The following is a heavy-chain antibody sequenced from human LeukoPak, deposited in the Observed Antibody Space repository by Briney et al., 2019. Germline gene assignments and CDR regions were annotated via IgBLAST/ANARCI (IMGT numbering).Heavy chain of an antibody. D-gene: IGHD3-22*01. Sequence: SDTLSLTHTVSGGPISIYHGSWIRQPAAKGLECIGRIYTRGSTNYNPSLKSRVTISVDTSKTRFSINLSSAPAGHTAVYYCARDNSGYTPYYYYYMDVWGKGTTVTISS. V-gene: IGHV4-4*07. CDR2: IYTRGST. CDR1: GGPISIYH. CDR3: ARDNSGYTPYYYYYMDV. J-gene: IGHJ6*03.